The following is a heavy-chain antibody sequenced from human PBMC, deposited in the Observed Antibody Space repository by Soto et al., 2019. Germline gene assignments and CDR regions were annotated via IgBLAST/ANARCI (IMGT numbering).Heavy chain of an antibody. CDR3: ASDPYSSSRTVHYYGMDV. J-gene: IGHJ6*02. V-gene: IGHV1-69*06. CDR1: GGTFSSYA. CDR2: IIPIFGTA. Sequence: QVQLVQSGAEVKKPGSSVKVSCKASGGTFSSYAISWVRQAPGQGLEWMGGIIPIFGTANYAQKFQGRVTLTAAKSTSKAYMELSRLRSEDTDVYYCASDPYSSSRTVHYYGMDVWGQGTTVTVSS. D-gene: IGHD6-13*01.